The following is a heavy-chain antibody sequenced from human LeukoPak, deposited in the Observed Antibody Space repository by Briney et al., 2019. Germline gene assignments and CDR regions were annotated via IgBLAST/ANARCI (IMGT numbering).Heavy chain of an antibody. CDR3: AKVSVTTLMDV. V-gene: IGHV3-23*01. D-gene: IGHD4-17*01. CDR2: VSDSGSNT. Sequence: GGSLRLSCAASGFTFSGYAMSWVRQAPGKGLEWVSSVSDSGSNTYYAASVKGRFTISRDNSKNTLYLQMNRLRADDTAVYYCAKVSVTTLMDVWGKGTTVTVSS. CDR1: GFTFSGYA. J-gene: IGHJ6*04.